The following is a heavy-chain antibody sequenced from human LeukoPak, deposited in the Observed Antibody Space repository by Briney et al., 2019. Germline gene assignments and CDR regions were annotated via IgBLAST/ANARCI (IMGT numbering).Heavy chain of an antibody. J-gene: IGHJ4*02. D-gene: IGHD2-21*01. CDR1: GGTSSSYA. CDR2: IIPIFGTA. CDR3: ARETRRIQ. V-gene: IGHV1-69*05. Sequence: SAKVSCKASGGTSSSYAISSVRDAPGQGLEWMGGIIPIFGTANYAQKFQGRVTITTDESTSTAYMELSSLRSEDTAVYYCARETRRIQWGQGTLVTVSS.